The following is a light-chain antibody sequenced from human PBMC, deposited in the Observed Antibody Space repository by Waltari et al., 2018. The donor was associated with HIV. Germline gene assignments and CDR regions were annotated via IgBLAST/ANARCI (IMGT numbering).Light chain of an antibody. J-gene: IGLJ2*01. CDR2: KDS. V-gene: IGLV3-25*03. Sequence: SYELTQPPSVSVSPGQTARIACSGDALPKQYAYWYQQKPGQAPVLVIYKDSERPSGIPERFSGSSSGTTVTLTISGVQAEDEADDYCQSADSSGTYVGVFGGGTKLTVL. CDR1: ALPKQY. CDR3: QSADSSGTYVGV.